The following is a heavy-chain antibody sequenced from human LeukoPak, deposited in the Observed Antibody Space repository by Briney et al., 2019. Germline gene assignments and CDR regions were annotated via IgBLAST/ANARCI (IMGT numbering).Heavy chain of an antibody. CDR3: ARVVKSGSYVFDY. CDR2: IYYSGST. J-gene: IGHJ4*02. CDR1: GGSISSGDYY. Sequence: SETLSLTCTVSGGSISSGDYYWSWIRQPPGKGLEWIGYIYYSGSTYYNPSLKSRVTISVDTSKNQFSLKLSSVTAADTAVYYCARVVKSGSYVFDYWGQGTLVTVSS. D-gene: IGHD1-26*01. V-gene: IGHV4-30-4*02.